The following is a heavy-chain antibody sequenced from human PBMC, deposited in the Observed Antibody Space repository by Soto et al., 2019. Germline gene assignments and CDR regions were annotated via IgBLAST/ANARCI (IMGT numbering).Heavy chain of an antibody. D-gene: IGHD3-22*01. CDR3: ARDYHDTSGFDYDEGGVPDF. CDR1: GFTFRSYA. J-gene: IGHJ4*02. CDR2: ILFDGTNK. V-gene: IGHV3-30-3*01. Sequence: PGGSLRLSCAASGFTFRSYAMHWVRQAPGKGLEWVAVILFDGTNKFYADSVKDRFTVSRDDSKNTLYLQMNSLRVDDTAVYYCARDYHDTSGFDYDEGGVPDFWGQGTLVTVSS.